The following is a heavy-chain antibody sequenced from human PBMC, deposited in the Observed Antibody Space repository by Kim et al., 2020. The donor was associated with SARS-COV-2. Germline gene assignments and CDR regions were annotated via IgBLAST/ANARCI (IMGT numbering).Heavy chain of an antibody. CDR3: ANPGGYEMDV. J-gene: IGHJ6*02. Sequence: GGSLRLSCAASGFTFSSYAMSWVRQAPGKGLEWVSGFSGSAGRTYYADSVKGRFTISRENSKNTLYLQMNSLRAEDTAVYYCANPGGYEMDVWGQGTTVTVSS. D-gene: IGHD2-15*01. CDR2: FSGSAGRT. V-gene: IGHV3-23*01. CDR1: GFTFSSYA.